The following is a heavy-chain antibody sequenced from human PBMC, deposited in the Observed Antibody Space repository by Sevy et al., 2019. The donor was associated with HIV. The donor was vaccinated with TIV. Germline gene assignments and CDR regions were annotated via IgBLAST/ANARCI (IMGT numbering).Heavy chain of an antibody. CDR2: INPNSGGK. V-gene: IGHV1-2*02. CDR1: GYTFTGYY. D-gene: IGHD6-19*01. Sequence: ASVKVSCKASGYTFTGYYMHWVRQAPGQGLEWMGGINPNSGGKNYAQKFQGRVTMTRDTSISTAYMELSRLRSDDTAVYYCARSPYSSGWGAFDYWGQGTLVTVSS. J-gene: IGHJ4*02. CDR3: ARSPYSSGWGAFDY.